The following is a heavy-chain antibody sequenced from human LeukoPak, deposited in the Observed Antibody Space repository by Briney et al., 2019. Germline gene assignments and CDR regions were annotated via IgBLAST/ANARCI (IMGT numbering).Heavy chain of an antibody. CDR1: GGSISSGSYY. CDR3: ARDSVGATGHAFDY. D-gene: IGHD1-26*01. Sequence: SETLSLTCTVSGGSISSGSYYWSWIRQPAGKGLEWIGRIYTSGGTNYNPSLKSRVTISVDTSKNQFSLKLSSVTAADTAVYYCARDSVGATGHAFDYGGQGTLVTVSS. J-gene: IGHJ4*02. CDR2: IYTSGGT. V-gene: IGHV4-61*02.